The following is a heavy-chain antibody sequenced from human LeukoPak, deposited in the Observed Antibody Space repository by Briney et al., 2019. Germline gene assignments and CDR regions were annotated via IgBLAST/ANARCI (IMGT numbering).Heavy chain of an antibody. CDR2: INHSGST. J-gene: IGHJ4*02. CDR1: GGSFSGYY. V-gene: IGHV4-34*01. CDR3: ARAYSSAHYQYFDY. Sequence: SETLSLTCAVYGGSFSGYYWSWIRQPPGKGLEWIGEINHSGSTNYNPSLKSRVTISVDSSKKQFSLKLKSVTAADTAVYFCARAYSSAHYQYFDYWGQGTLVTVSS. D-gene: IGHD3-22*01.